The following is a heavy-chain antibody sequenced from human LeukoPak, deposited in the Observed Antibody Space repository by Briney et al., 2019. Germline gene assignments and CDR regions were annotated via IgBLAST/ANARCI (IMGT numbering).Heavy chain of an antibody. J-gene: IGHJ4*02. CDR2: INWNGGSI. V-gene: IGHV3-20*04. CDR3: ARGEGYSSSSLADY. Sequence: GGSLRLSCAASGFTFDDYGMSWVRQAPGKGLEWVSDINWNGGSIGYADSVKGRFTISRDNAKNSLYLQMNSLRAEDTALYYCARGEGYSSSSLADYWGQGTLVTVSS. CDR1: GFTFDDYG. D-gene: IGHD6-6*01.